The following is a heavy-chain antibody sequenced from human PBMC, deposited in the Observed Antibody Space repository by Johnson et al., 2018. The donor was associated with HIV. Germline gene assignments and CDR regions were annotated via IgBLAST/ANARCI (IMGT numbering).Heavy chain of an antibody. CDR3: AKDLGPYGSGSYNDAFDI. D-gene: IGHD1-26*01. Sequence: QVQLVESGGGVVQPGRSLRLSCAASGFTSSTYGMHWVRQAPGKGLEWVAVISYDGSNKYYADSVKCRFTISRDNSKNTLYLQMNSLRAEDTAVYYCAKDLGPYGSGSYNDAFDIWGQGTMVTVSS. CDR2: ISYDGSNK. J-gene: IGHJ3*02. V-gene: IGHV3-30*18. CDR1: GFTSSTYG.